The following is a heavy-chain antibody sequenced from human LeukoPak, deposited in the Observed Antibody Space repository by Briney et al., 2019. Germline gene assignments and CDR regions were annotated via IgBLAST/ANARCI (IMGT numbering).Heavy chain of an antibody. Sequence: GGSLRLSCAASGFTFSSYDMNWVRQAPGKGLEWVSYISPSSTRIDYAASVRGRFTISRDNSKNTLYLEMNSLRAGDTAVYYCARWYCSSAYCYYDYWGQGTLVTVSS. CDR1: GFTFSSYD. J-gene: IGHJ4*02. D-gene: IGHD2-2*01. CDR3: ARWYCSSAYCYYDY. V-gene: IGHV3-48*01. CDR2: ISPSSTRI.